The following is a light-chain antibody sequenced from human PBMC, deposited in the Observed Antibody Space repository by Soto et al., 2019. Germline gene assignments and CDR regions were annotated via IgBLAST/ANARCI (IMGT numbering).Light chain of an antibody. CDR1: SSNIGNNY. J-gene: IGLJ3*02. V-gene: IGLV1-51*01. CDR3: GTWDSRLSGGV. Sequence: QSVLTQPPSVSAAPGQKVTISCSGSSSNIGNNYVFWYQQLPGTAPKLLIYDNNKRPSGIPDRFSGSRSGTSATLGITGLQSGDEADYYCGTWDSRLSGGVFGGGTKLTVL. CDR2: DNN.